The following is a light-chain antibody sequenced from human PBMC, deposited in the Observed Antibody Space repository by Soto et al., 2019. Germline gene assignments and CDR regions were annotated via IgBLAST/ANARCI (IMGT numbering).Light chain of an antibody. V-gene: IGKV3D-15*01. J-gene: IGKJ1*01. Sequence: EIVMTQSPATLSVSPGERDTLSCRASQSVSSNLAWYQQKPAQAPRLLIYGASTRATGIPARFSGSGSGTEFTLTISSLQSEDFAVYYCQQYNNWPLTFGQGTKVDIK. CDR3: QQYNNWPLT. CDR2: GAS. CDR1: QSVSSN.